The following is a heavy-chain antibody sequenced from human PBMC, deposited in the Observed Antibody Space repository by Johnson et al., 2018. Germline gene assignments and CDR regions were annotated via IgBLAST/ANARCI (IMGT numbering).Heavy chain of an antibody. Sequence: QVQLVQSGAEVKKPGASVKISCKASGYTFTRHYMHWVRQAPGQGLEWMGIIKSSDGTTTYAQKLQDRITMTSDTSTSTVYMELSSLRSEDTAVYYCARDRGVFLSGGWHGHFDYWGQGILVTVSS. CDR2: IKSSDGTT. D-gene: IGHD6-25*01. V-gene: IGHV1-46*01. CDR1: GYTFTRHY. CDR3: ARDRGVFLSGGWHGHFDY. J-gene: IGHJ4*02.